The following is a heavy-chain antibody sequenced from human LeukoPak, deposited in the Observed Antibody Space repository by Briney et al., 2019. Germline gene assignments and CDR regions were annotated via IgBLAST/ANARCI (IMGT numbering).Heavy chain of an antibody. J-gene: IGHJ4*02. V-gene: IGHV3-13*01. Sequence: GGSLRLSCAASGFTFSSHDMHWVRQATGKGLEWVSTIGTAGDTYYPGSVKGRFTISRENAKNSLYLQMNTLKAGDTAVYYCARGGPGYYLDYWGQGTLVTVSS. CDR2: IGTAGDT. CDR3: ARGGPGYYLDY. CDR1: GFTFSSHD.